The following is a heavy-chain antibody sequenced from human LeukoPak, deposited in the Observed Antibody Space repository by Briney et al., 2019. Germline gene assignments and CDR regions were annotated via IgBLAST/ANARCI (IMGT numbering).Heavy chain of an antibody. D-gene: IGHD1-26*01. Sequence: PGGSLSLSCAASGVIFNSYNMNWVRQAPGKGLEWVSYISSSSSTIYYVDSVKGRFTISRDNSKNTQFLQMNSLRGEDTAVYYCARARDRWELRGAFDIWGQGTMVTVSS. CDR1: GVIFNSYN. CDR3: ARARDRWELRGAFDI. CDR2: ISSSSSTI. V-gene: IGHV3-48*01. J-gene: IGHJ3*02.